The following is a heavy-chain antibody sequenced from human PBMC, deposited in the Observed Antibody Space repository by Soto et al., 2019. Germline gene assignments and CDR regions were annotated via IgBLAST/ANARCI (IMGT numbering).Heavy chain of an antibody. V-gene: IGHV3-30-3*01. CDR3: ARDTCTNGVCYRFDY. Sequence: PGGSLRLSCAASGFTFSSYAMHWVRQAPGKGLEWVAVISYDGSNKYYADSVKGRFTISRDNSKNTLYLQMNSLRAEDTAVYYCARDTCTNGVCYRFDYWGQGTLVTVSS. CDR1: GFTFSSYA. CDR2: ISYDGSNK. D-gene: IGHD2-8*01. J-gene: IGHJ4*02.